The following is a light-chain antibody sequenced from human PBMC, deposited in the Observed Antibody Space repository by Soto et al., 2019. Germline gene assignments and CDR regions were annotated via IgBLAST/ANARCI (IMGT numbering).Light chain of an antibody. CDR3: QQYGTSPWT. V-gene: IGKV3-20*01. J-gene: IGKJ1*01. CDR2: GAA. Sequence: VITPSPVTLSVSPGERATLTCRASQRVTIDLAWYQQKPGQAPSLLIYGAASRATGIPDRFSGGGAGTDFTLTISRLEPEDFAVYYCQQYGTSPWTFGQGTKVDIK. CDR1: QRVTID.